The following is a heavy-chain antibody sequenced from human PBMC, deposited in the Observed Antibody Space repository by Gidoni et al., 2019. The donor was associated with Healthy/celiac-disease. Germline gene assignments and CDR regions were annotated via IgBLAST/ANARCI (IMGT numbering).Heavy chain of an antibody. D-gene: IGHD3-22*01. CDR3: AADFYDSSGHTVDY. CDR1: GFNFTSSA. CDR2: IVVGSGNT. Sequence: QMQLVQSGPEVKKPGTSVKVSCKASGFNFTSSAVQWVRQARGQRLEWIGWIVVGSGNTNYAQKFQERVTITRDMSTSTAYMELSSLRSEDTAVYYCAADFYDSSGHTVDYWGQGTLVTVSS. V-gene: IGHV1-58*01. J-gene: IGHJ4*02.